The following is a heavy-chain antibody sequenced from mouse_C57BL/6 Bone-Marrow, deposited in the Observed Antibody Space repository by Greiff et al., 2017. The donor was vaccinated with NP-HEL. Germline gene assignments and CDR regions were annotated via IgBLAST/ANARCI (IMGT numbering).Heavy chain of an antibody. D-gene: IGHD1-1*01. CDR2: IDPSDSET. Sequence: VQLQQPGAELVRPGSSVKLSCKASGYTFTSYWMHWVKQRPIQGLEWIGNIDPSDSETHYNQKFKDKATLTVDKSSSTAYMQLSSLTSEDSAVYDCARGDGRVYGGFAYWGQGTLVTVSA. CDR1: GYTFTSYW. V-gene: IGHV1-52*01. J-gene: IGHJ3*01. CDR3: ARGDGRVYGGFAY.